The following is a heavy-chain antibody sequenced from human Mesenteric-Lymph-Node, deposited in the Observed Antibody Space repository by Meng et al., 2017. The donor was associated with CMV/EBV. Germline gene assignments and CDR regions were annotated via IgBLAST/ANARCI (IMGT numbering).Heavy chain of an antibody. CDR1: GFTVSSNY. D-gene: IGHD6-6*01. J-gene: IGHJ6*02. CDR2: IYSGGST. V-gene: IGHV3-53*05. CDR3: ARQVGVYRSSSGAQRYYYYGMDV. Sequence: GESLKISCAASGFTVSSNYMSWVRQAPGKGLEWVSVIYSGGSTYYADSVKGRFTISRDNSKNTLYPQMDSLRAEDTAVYYCARQVGVYRSSSGAQRYYYYGMDVWGQGTTVTVSS.